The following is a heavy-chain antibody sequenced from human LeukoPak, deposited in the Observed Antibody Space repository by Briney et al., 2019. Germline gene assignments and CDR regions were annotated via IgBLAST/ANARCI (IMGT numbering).Heavy chain of an antibody. Sequence: ASVKVSCKASGYTFTGYYMHWVRQAPGQGLEWMGWINPNSGGTNYAQKFQGRVTMTRDTSISTAYMELSRLRSDDTAVYYCARRGASRGITMIVVRYAFDIWGQGTMVTVSS. CDR2: INPNSGGT. CDR3: ARRGASRGITMIVVRYAFDI. V-gene: IGHV1-2*02. D-gene: IGHD3-22*01. J-gene: IGHJ3*02. CDR1: GYTFTGYY.